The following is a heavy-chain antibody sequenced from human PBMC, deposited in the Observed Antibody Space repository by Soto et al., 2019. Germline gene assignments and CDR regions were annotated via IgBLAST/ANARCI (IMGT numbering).Heavy chain of an antibody. CDR2: ISSSSYI. J-gene: IGHJ6*02. V-gene: IGHV3-21*01. CDR3: ARVPSVSDYYYYYGMDV. CDR1: GFTFSSYS. Sequence: PGGSLRLSCAASGFTFSSYSMNWVRQAPGKGLEWVSSISSSSYIYYADSVKGRFTISRDNAKNSLYLQMNSLRAEDTAVYYCARVPSVSDYYYYYGMDVWGQGTTVTVSS.